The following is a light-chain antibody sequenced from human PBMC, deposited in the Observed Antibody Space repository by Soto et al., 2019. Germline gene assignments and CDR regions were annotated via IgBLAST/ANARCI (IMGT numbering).Light chain of an antibody. Sequence: DTQLTQSPSTLSASVGYRLTITCRASQSISGWLAWYQQKPGKAPTLLIYDSSTLESGVPPRFSGSGSGTEFTLSISSLQPDDFATYFCQQYNDYWTFGQGTTGDIK. J-gene: IGKJ1*01. CDR3: QQYNDYWT. CDR2: DSS. V-gene: IGKV1-5*01. CDR1: QSISGW.